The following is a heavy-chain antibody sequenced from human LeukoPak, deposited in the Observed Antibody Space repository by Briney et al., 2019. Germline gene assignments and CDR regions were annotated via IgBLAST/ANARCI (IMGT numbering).Heavy chain of an antibody. Sequence: PGGSLRLSCAASGFTFSSYGMHWVRQAPGKGLEWVAVISYDGSNKYYADSVKGRFTISRDNSKNTLYLQMNSLRAEDTAVYYCAKDPSDHEGGWGQGTLVTVSS. J-gene: IGHJ4*02. CDR2: ISYDGSNK. D-gene: IGHD2-15*01. CDR1: GFTFSSYG. V-gene: IGHV3-30*18. CDR3: AKDPSDHEGG.